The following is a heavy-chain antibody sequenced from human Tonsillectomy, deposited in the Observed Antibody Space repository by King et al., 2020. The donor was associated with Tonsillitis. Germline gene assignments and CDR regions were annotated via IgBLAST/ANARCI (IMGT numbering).Heavy chain of an antibody. CDR3: ARDLYSQGIFDY. J-gene: IGHJ4*02. Sequence: VQLQESGPGLVKPSQTLSLTCTVSGGSISSGSFYWNWNRQPAGKGLEWIARIYTTESTDYNPSLKSRVTTSVDTSKNQFSLKLSSVTAADTAVYYCARDLYSQGIFDYWGQGTLVTVSS. CDR2: IYTTEST. D-gene: IGHD5-18*01. V-gene: IGHV4-61*02. CDR1: GGSISSGSFY.